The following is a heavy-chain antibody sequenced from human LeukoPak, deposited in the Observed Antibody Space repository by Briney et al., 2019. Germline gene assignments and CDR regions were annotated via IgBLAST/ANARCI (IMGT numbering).Heavy chain of an antibody. CDR1: GGSISSDY. J-gene: IGHJ6*03. V-gene: IGHV4-59*08. D-gene: IGHD4-17*01. Sequence: SETLSLTCTVSGGSISSDYWTWIRQPPEKGLEWIGYIHHSGSTKYNPSLKSRVTISVDTSKSHFSLNLRSVTAADTAVYYCAKKGRTYTDYGGYYDYMDVWGKGTTVTVS. CDR3: AKKGRTYTDYGGYYDYMDV. CDR2: IHHSGST.